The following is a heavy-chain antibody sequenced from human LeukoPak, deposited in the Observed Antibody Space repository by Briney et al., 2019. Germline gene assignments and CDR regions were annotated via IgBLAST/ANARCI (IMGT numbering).Heavy chain of an antibody. D-gene: IGHD3-10*01. J-gene: IGHJ4*02. Sequence: SETLSLTCTVSGGSISSSSYYWGWIRQPPGKGLEWIGSIYYSGSTYYNPSLKSRVTISVDTSKNQFSLKLSSVTAADTAVYYCARDPDGSGYWGQGTLVTVSS. V-gene: IGHV4-39*07. CDR2: IYYSGST. CDR1: GGSISSSSYY. CDR3: ARDPDGSGY.